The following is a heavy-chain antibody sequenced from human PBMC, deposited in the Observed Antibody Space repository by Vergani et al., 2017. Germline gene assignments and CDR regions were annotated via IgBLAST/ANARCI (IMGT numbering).Heavy chain of an antibody. CDR1: GFSFGSYG. J-gene: IGHJ4*02. CDR3: VKDRGASIGFDD. D-gene: IGHD2-2*01. CDR2: IRYDGTTK. Sequence: QVQLVESGGGVVQPGGSLRLSCAASGFSFGSYGMHWVRVRQAPGKGLEWLAYIRYDGTTKQYADSVKGRFTISRDNSKNMLYLQMDSLRPEDTAMFYCVKDRGASIGFDDWGQGTQVTVSS. V-gene: IGHV3-30*02.